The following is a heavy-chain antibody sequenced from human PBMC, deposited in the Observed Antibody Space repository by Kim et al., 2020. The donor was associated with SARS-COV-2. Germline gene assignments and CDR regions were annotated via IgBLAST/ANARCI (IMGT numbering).Heavy chain of an antibody. CDR1: GFTFSSCA. J-gene: IGHJ6*02. CDR3: AKDSWDCSGMDV. V-gene: IGHV3-23*01. Sequence: GGSLRLSCAASGFTFSSCAMTWVRQTPGKGLEWVASISHDASSTHYAGSVKGRFTFSRDDSKNTVYLLLNSLSAEDTALYYCAKDSWDCSGMDVWGRGAT. CDR2: ISHDASST. D-gene: IGHD1-26*01.